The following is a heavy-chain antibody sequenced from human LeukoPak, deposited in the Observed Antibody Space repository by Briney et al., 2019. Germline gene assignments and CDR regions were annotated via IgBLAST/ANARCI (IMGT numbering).Heavy chain of an antibody. V-gene: IGHV3-30*04. J-gene: IGHJ4*02. D-gene: IGHD1-26*01. CDR1: GFTFSSYA. CDR2: ISYDGSNK. CDR3: ARAVFGGATTSGGDY. Sequence: PGGSLRLSCVTSGFTFSSYAMHWVRQAPGKGLEWVAVISYDGSNKYYADSVKGRFTISRDNSKNTLYLQMNSLRAEDTAVYYCARAVFGGATTSGGDYWGQGTLVTVSS.